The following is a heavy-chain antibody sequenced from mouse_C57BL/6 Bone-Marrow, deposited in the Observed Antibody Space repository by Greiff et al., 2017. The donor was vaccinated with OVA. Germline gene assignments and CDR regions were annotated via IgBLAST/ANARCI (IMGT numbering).Heavy chain of an antibody. Sequence: VQLQQSGAELVRPGASVKLSCTASGFNIKDYYMHWVKQRPEQGLEWIGRIDPEDGDTEYAPKFQGKATMTADTSSNTAYLQLSSLTSEDTAVYYCTPYYSNYPFDYWGQGTTLTVSS. CDR2: IDPEDGDT. D-gene: IGHD2-5*01. J-gene: IGHJ2*01. CDR1: GFNIKDYY. CDR3: TPYYSNYPFDY. V-gene: IGHV14-1*01.